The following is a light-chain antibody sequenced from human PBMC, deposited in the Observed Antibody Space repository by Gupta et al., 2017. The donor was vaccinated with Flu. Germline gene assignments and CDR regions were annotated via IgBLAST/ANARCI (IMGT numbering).Light chain of an antibody. CDR1: QRVSNNY. V-gene: IGKV3-20*01. CDR3: QQYDSSPLT. J-gene: IGKJ4*01. CDR2: GAS. Sequence: DTLSVSPGERVTLSCKASQRVSNNYLAWYQQKPGQGPRLLIYGASTRATAIPDRFSGSGSGTDFTLTITRLEPEDSAVYFCQQYDSSPLTFGGGTRVQIK.